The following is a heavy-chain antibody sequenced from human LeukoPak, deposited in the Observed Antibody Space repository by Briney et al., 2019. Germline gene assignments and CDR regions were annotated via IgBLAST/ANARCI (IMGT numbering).Heavy chain of an antibody. J-gene: IGHJ4*02. CDR2: VFYRDRT. Sequence: SETLSLTCTVSGDSVTSDSYYWGWIRQSPRKGLEWIGSVFYRDRTYYNPSLGSRLTITVDTVKNEVSLNLRSVTAADTAIYYCVRHLVGFAEGYFDYWGQGIQITVSS. CDR3: VRHLVGFAEGYFDY. D-gene: IGHD1-26*01. V-gene: IGHV4-39*01. CDR1: GDSVTSDSYY.